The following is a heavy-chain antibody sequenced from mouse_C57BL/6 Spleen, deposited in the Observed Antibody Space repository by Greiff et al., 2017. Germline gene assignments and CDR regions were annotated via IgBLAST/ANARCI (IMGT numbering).Heavy chain of an antibody. V-gene: IGHV14-2*01. J-gene: IGHJ2*01. CDR2: IDPEDGET. D-gene: IGHD4-1*01. CDR3: ARGLGRRPLDY. CDR1: GYNIKDYY. Sequence: VQLKESGAELVKPGASVKLSCTASGYNIKDYYMHWVKQRTEQGLEWIGRIDPEDGETKYDPKFQGKATITADTSSNTAYLQLSSLTSEGAAVYFCARGLGRRPLDYWGQGTTLTVSS.